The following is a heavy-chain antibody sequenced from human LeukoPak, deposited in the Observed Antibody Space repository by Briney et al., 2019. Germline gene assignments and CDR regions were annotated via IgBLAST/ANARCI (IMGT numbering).Heavy chain of an antibody. CDR3: ANPGIAAAGSAFDI. D-gene: IGHD6-13*01. Sequence: LETLSLTCTVSGGSISSSSYYWGWIRQPPGKGLEWIGSIYYSGSTYYNPSLKSRVTISVDTSKNQFSLKLSSVTAADTAVYYCANPGIAAAGSAFDIWGQGTMVTVSS. CDR2: IYYSGST. CDR1: GGSISSSSYY. J-gene: IGHJ3*02. V-gene: IGHV4-39*01.